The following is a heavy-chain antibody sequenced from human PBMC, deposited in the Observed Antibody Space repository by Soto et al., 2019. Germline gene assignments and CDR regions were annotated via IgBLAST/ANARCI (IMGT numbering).Heavy chain of an antibody. D-gene: IGHD1-7*01. Sequence: QVQLQQWGAGLLKPSETLSLTCAVYGGSFSGYYWSWIRQPPGKGLEWIGEINHSGSTNYNPSLKSRVTISVDTSKNQFSLKLSSVTAADTAVYYCARGIGMGAGTTLPSYYYYYYMDVWGKGTTVTVSS. CDR1: GGSFSGYY. CDR3: ARGIGMGAGTTLPSYYYYYYMDV. J-gene: IGHJ6*03. CDR2: INHSGST. V-gene: IGHV4-34*01.